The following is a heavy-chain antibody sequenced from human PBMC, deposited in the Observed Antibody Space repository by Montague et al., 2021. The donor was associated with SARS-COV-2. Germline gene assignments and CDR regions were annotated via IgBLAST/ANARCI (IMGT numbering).Heavy chain of an antibody. CDR2: IYYSGST. J-gene: IGHJ4*02. Sequence: SETLSLTCTVSGGSISSSSYYWGWIRQPPGKGLEWIGSIYYSGSTYYNPSLKSRVTISVDTSKNQFSLKLSSVTAADTAVYYCAGQGRDGYNTYYFDYWGQGTLVTVSS. V-gene: IGHV4-39*01. CDR1: GGSISSSSYY. CDR3: AGQGRDGYNTYYFDY. D-gene: IGHD5-24*01.